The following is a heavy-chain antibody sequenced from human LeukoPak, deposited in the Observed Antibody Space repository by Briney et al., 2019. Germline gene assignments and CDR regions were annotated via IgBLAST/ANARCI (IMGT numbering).Heavy chain of an antibody. CDR2: VESNGRS. Sequence: SETLSLTCTVSGDSIINHYYNWIRQPAGKGLEWTGRVESNGRSNRNPSLKSRATMSADNSKTQLSLKLTSLTAADTAVNYFARAGLTQYSMDNWFDPWGQGMLVTVSS. CDR3: ARAGLTQYSMDNWFDP. CDR1: GDSIINHY. D-gene: IGHD2/OR15-2a*01. J-gene: IGHJ5*02. V-gene: IGHV4-4*07.